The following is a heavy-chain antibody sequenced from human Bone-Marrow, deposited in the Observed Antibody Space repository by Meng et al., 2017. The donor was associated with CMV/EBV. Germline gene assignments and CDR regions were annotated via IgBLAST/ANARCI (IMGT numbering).Heavy chain of an antibody. J-gene: IGHJ3*02. CDR3: TRHGEDWGKYGWAFDI. V-gene: IGHV3-73*01. CDR2: IRSKANSYAT. D-gene: IGHD7-27*01. CDR1: GFTFSGSA. Sequence: GESLKISCAASGFTFSGSAMHWVRQASGKRLEWVGRIRSKANSYATAYAASVKGRFTISRDDSKNTAYLQMNSLKTEDTAVYYCTRHGEDWGKYGWAFDIWGQGTMVTVSS.